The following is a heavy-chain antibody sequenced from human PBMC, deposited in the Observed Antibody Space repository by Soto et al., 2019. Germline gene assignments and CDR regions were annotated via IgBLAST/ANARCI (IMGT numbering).Heavy chain of an antibody. CDR2: ISGRGGST. CDR1: GFTFSSYA. Sequence: EVQLLESGGGVVQPGGSLRLSCAASGFTFSSYAMSWVRQAPGKGLEWVSAISGRGGSTYYADSVKGRFTISRDNSKNTLYLQMNSLRAEDTAVYYCAKGGGSSRWGNWFDPWGQGTLVTVSS. J-gene: IGHJ5*02. CDR3: AKGGGSSRWGNWFDP. V-gene: IGHV3-23*01. D-gene: IGHD6-13*01.